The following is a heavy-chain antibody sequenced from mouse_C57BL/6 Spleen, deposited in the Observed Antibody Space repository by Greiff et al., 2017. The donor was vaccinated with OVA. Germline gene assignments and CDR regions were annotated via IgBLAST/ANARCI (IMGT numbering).Heavy chain of an antibody. CDR2: IRSKGNNYAT. V-gene: IGHV10-1*01. D-gene: IGHD2-14*01. J-gene: IGHJ1*03. CDR1: GFSFNTYA. Sequence: DVQLVESGGGLVQPKGSLKLSCAASGFSFNTYAMNWVRQAPGKGLEWVARIRSKGNNYATYYADSVKDRFTISRDDSESMLYLQMNNLKTEDTAMYYCVRHPVRGWYFDVWGTGTTVTVSS. CDR3: VRHPVRGWYFDV.